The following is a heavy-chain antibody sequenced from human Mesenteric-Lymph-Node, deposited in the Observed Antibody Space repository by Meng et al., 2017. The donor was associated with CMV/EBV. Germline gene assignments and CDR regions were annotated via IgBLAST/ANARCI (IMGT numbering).Heavy chain of an antibody. V-gene: IGHV4-39*02. Sequence: SETLSLTCTVSGGSINSINYYWGWIRQPPGKGLEWIGSSYNSGSISYNPSLRSRVTISVDTSKNHFSLKLSSVTAADTAVYYCARDRWGAVATYYLDYWGQGTLVTVSS. CDR2: SYNSGSI. D-gene: IGHD6-19*01. CDR1: GGSINSINYY. J-gene: IGHJ4*02. CDR3: ARDRWGAVATYYLDY.